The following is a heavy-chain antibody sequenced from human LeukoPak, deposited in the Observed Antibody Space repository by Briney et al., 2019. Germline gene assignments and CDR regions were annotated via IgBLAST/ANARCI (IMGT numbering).Heavy chain of an antibody. J-gene: IGHJ4*02. D-gene: IGHD5-18*01. V-gene: IGHV3-74*01. Sequence: PGGSLRLSCAASGFTFSSYWMHWVRQAPGKGLVWVSRINSDGSSTSYADSVKGRFTISRDNAKNTLYLQMNSLRAEDTAVYYCTRKRYRDTATGPVVYWGQGTLVTVSS. CDR2: INSDGSST. CDR3: TRKRYRDTATGPVVY. CDR1: GFTFSSYW.